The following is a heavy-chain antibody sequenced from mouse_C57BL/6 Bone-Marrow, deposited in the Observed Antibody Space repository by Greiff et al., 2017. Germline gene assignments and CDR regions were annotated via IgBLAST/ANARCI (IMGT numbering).Heavy chain of an antibody. D-gene: IGHD1-1*01. CDR2: ISYDGSN. CDR3: ARDYYGSNFDY. Sequence: EVQLQESGPGLVKPSQSLSLTCSVTGYSITSGYYWNWIRQFPGNKLEWMGYISYDGSNNYNPSLKNRISITRNTSKNQFFLMLNSVTTEDTATYYCARDYYGSNFDYWGQGTTLTVSS. CDR1: GYSITSGYY. V-gene: IGHV3-6*01. J-gene: IGHJ2*01.